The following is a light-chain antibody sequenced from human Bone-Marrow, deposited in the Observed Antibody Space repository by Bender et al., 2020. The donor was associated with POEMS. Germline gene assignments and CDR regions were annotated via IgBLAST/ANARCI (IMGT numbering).Light chain of an antibody. CDR1: SSDVGGYKY. CDR3: CSYAGSYTLF. Sequence: QSALTQPPSVSGSPGQSVTISCTGTSSDVGGYKYVSWYQQCPGKAPKLMLYEVSNRPSGVSNRFSGSKSGNTASLSISGLQAEDEAVYYCCSYAGSYTLFFGGGTKLTVL. CDR2: EVS. V-gene: IGLV2-11*01. J-gene: IGLJ2*01.